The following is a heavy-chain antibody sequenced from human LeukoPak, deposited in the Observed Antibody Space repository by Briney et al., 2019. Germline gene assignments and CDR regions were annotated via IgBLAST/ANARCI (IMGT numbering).Heavy chain of an antibody. Sequence: SETLSLTCTVSGGSISSGSYYWGWIRQPPGKGLEWIGSIYHSGSTYYNPSLKSRVTISVDTSKNQFSLKLSSVTAADTAVYYCARNSIAEDFDYWGQGTLVTVSS. CDR2: IYHSGST. J-gene: IGHJ4*02. V-gene: IGHV4-39*07. D-gene: IGHD6-6*01. CDR3: ARNSIAEDFDY. CDR1: GGSISSGSYY.